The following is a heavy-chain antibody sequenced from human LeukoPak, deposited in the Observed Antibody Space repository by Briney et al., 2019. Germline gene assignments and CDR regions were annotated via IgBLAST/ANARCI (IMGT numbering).Heavy chain of an antibody. D-gene: IGHD1-14*01. CDR2: VSYSAYT. V-gene: IGHV4-59*11. CDR3: ARDGGSLYYYGMDV. CDR1: GDSISSHF. J-gene: IGHJ6*02. Sequence: SETLSLTCTVSGDSISSHFWSWIRQPPGKGLDWIAYVSYSAYTNYNPSLISRVAISIDTSNNHFSLKLSSVTAADTAVYYCARDGGSLYYYGMDVWGQGTTVTVSS.